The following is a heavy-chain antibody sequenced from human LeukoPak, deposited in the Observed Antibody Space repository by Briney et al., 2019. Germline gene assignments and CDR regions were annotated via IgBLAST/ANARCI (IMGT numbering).Heavy chain of an antibody. CDR3: AKVRPPPGSGWYGGDDS. V-gene: IGHV3-23*01. Sequence: PGGSLRLSCTASGFTFNNYVMSWVRQAPGKGLEWVSSISTGSSTNYADSVKGRFTISRDNSKNTLYLQMNSLRVEDTAVYYRAKVRPPPGSGWYGGDDSWGQGTMVTVSS. CDR2: ISTGSST. D-gene: IGHD6-19*01. CDR1: GFTFNNYV. J-gene: IGHJ4*02.